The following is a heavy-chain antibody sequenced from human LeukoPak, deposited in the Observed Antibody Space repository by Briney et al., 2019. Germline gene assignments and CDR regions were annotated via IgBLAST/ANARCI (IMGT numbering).Heavy chain of an antibody. Sequence: PGGSLRLSCTASGFTFGDYAMSWVRQAPGKGLEWVGFIRSKAYGGTTEYAASVKGRFTISRDDSKSIAYLQMNSLKTEDTAVYYCTRDPSGSYRQGWFDPWGQGTLVTVSS. CDR2: IRSKAYGGTT. CDR3: TRDPSGSYRQGWFDP. D-gene: IGHD3-10*01. V-gene: IGHV3-49*04. J-gene: IGHJ5*02. CDR1: GFTFGDYA.